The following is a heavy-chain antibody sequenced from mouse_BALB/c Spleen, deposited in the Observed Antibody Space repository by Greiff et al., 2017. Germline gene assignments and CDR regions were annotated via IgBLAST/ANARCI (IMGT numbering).Heavy chain of an antibody. D-gene: IGHD1-2*01. V-gene: IGHV1-26*01. Sequence: EVQLQQSGPELVKPGASVKISCKASGYSFTGYYMHWVKQSHVKSLEWIGRINPYNGATSYNQNFKDKASLTVDKSSSTAYMELHSLTSEDSAVYYCARPSLLRLPGMDYWGQGTSVTVSS. CDR3: ARPSLLRLPGMDY. CDR1: GYSFTGYY. CDR2: INPYNGAT. J-gene: IGHJ4*01.